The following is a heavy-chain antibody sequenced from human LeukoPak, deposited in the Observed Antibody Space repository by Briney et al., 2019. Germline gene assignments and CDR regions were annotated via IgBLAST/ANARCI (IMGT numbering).Heavy chain of an antibody. J-gene: IGHJ4*02. CDR1: GGSISSYY. Sequence: KPSETLSLTCTVSGGSISSYYWSWIRQPPGKGPEWVAYIYYSGNTNYNPSLKSRVTISVDTSKNQFSLKLSSVTAADTAVYYCASLAVAGTPGIWGQGTLVTVSS. CDR3: ASLAVAGTPGI. V-gene: IGHV4-59*01. D-gene: IGHD6-19*01. CDR2: IYYSGNT.